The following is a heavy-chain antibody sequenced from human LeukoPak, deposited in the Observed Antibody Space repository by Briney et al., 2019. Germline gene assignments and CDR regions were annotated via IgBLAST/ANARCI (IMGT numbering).Heavy chain of an antibody. Sequence: GASVKVSCKASGGTFSSYAISWVRQAPGQGLEWMGGIIPIFGTANYAQKFQGRVTITADESTSTAYMELSSLRSEDTAVYYCARELSIASIAAAGGNEFDIWGQGTMVTVSS. J-gene: IGHJ3*02. CDR1: GGTFSSYA. CDR2: IIPIFGTA. D-gene: IGHD6-13*01. V-gene: IGHV1-69*13. CDR3: ARELSIASIAAAGGNEFDI.